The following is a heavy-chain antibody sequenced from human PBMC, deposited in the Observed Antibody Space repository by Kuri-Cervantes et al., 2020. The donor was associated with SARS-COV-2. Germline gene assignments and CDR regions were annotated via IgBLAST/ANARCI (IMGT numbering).Heavy chain of an antibody. Sequence: GESLKISCAASGFTFSSYAMSWVRQAPGKGLEWVSDISGSGGRTYYADSVKGRFTISRDNSKNTLFLQMNSLRAEDTAIYYCARAGGSGGTSNYYYYMDVWGKGTTVTVSS. CDR1: GFTFSSYA. J-gene: IGHJ6*03. D-gene: IGHD2-15*01. V-gene: IGHV3-23*01. CDR3: ARAGGSGGTSNYYYYMDV. CDR2: ISGSGGRT.